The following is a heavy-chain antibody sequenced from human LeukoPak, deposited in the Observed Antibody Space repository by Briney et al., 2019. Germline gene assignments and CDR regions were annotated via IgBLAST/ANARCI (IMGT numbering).Heavy chain of an antibody. J-gene: IGHJ4*02. V-gene: IGHV3-73*01. Sequence: PGGSLRLSCAASGFTFSGSAMHWVRQASGKGLEWVGRIRTKSNNYATTYGTSVKGRFTISRDDSKNTAYLQVNSLQTEDTAVYYCANYDNSGNYYVNYWGQGTLVTVSS. CDR3: ANYDNSGNYYVNY. CDR2: IRTKSNNYAT. D-gene: IGHD3-22*01. CDR1: GFTFSGSA.